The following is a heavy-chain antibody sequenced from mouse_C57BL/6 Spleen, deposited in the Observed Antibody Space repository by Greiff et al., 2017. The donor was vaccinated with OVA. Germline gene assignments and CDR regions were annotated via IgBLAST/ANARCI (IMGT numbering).Heavy chain of an antibody. CDR1: GFTFSDFY. Sequence: EVKLQESGGGLVQSGRSLRLSCATSGFTFSDFYMEWVRQAPGTGLEWIAASRNKANDYTTEYSASVKGRFIVSRDTSQSILYLQMNALRAEDTAIYYCARDLDGYYGAMDYWGQGTSVTVSS. V-gene: IGHV7-1*01. J-gene: IGHJ4*01. D-gene: IGHD2-3*01. CDR2: SRNKANDYTT. CDR3: ARDLDGYYGAMDY.